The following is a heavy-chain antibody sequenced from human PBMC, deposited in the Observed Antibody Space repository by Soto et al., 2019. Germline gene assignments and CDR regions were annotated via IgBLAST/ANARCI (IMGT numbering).Heavy chain of an antibody. CDR3: AREGVSSSWYRGVNWFDP. D-gene: IGHD6-13*01. V-gene: IGHV3-33*01. Sequence: QVQLVESGGGVVQPGRSLRLSCAASGFTFSSYGMHWVRQAPGKGLEWVAVIWYDGSNEYYADSVKGRFTISRDNSKNTLYLQMNSLRAEDTAVYYCAREGVSSSWYRGVNWFDPWGQGTLVTVSS. J-gene: IGHJ5*02. CDR1: GFTFSSYG. CDR2: IWYDGSNE.